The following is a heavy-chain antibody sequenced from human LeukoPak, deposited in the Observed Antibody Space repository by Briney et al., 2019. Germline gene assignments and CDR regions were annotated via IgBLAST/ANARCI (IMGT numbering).Heavy chain of an antibody. CDR2: VFYSGAT. V-gene: IGHV4-61*08. CDR3: ARDHPMITFGGVIVIPTSGDAFDI. CDR1: GGSISSGDYY. Sequence: SETLSLTCTVSGGSISSGDYYWTWIRQPPGKGLEWIGCVFYSGATNYNPSLKSRVTISVDTSKNQFSLKLSSVTAADTAVYYCARDHPMITFGGVIVIPTSGDAFDIWGQGTMVTVSS. D-gene: IGHD3-16*02. J-gene: IGHJ3*02.